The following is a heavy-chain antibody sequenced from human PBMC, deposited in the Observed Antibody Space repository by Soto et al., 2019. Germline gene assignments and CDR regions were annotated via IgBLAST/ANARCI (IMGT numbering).Heavy chain of an antibody. CDR3: AKGVRGGSGPLDY. Sequence: GGSLRLSCAASGFSFSSYAMGWVRQAPGKGLEWVSAISGSGGSTYYADSVKGRFTISRDNSKNTLYLQMNSLRAEDTAVYYCAKGVRGGSGPLDYWGQGTLVTVSS. J-gene: IGHJ4*02. V-gene: IGHV3-23*01. CDR2: ISGSGGST. D-gene: IGHD2-15*01. CDR1: GFSFSSYA.